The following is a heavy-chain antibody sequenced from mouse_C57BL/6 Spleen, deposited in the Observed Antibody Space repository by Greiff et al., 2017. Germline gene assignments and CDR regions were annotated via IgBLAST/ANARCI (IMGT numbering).Heavy chain of an antibody. J-gene: IGHJ1*03. Sequence: VQLQQPGAELVKPGASVKVSCKASGYTFTSYWMHWVKQRPGQGLEWIGRIHPSDSDTNYNQKFKGKATLTVDKSSSTAYMQLSSLTSEDSAVYYCAMGYYGSSGYFDVWGTGTTVTVSS. V-gene: IGHV1-74*01. CDR3: AMGYYGSSGYFDV. D-gene: IGHD1-1*01. CDR1: GYTFTSYW. CDR2: IHPSDSDT.